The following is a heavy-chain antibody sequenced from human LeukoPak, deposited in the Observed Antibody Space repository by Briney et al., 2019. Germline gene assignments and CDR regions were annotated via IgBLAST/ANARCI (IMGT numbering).Heavy chain of an antibody. J-gene: IGHJ6*02. CDR2: LGGSGVPT. CDR1: GFTFSNHA. Sequence: PGGPLNFSGLGPGFTFSNHALTWSRKPPGKGLEWVPNLGGSGVPTNYANSVKGRFIISRDNSKNTLYLEMNSLGVDDTAIYYCAKCPSSLSCYGVRLDVWGQGTTVTVSS. D-gene: IGHD2-2*01. V-gene: IGHV3-23*01. CDR3: AKCPSSLSCYGVRLDV.